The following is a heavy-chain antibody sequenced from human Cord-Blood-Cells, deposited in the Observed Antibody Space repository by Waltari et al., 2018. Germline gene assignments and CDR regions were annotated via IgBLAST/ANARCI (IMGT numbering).Heavy chain of an antibody. V-gene: IGHV3-21*01. CDR2: ISSSSSYI. CDR3: AREPDYGDYFDY. J-gene: IGHJ4*02. D-gene: IGHD4-17*01. CDR1: GFTFSSYS. Sequence: EVQLVESGGGLVKPGGSLRLSCAAAGFTFSSYSMNWVGQAPGKGLEWVSSISSSSSYIYYADSVKGRFTISRDNAKNSLYLQMNSLRAEDTAVYYCAREPDYGDYFDYWGQGTLVTVSS.